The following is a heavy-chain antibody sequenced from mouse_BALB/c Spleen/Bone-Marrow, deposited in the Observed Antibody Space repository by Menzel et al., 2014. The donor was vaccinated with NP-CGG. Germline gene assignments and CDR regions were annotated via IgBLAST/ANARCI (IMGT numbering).Heavy chain of an antibody. V-gene: IGHV14-3*02. D-gene: IGHD1-1*01. Sequence: EVQLQQSGAELVKPGASVKLSCTASGFNIKDTYMHWVKQRPEQGLEWIGRIDPANGNTKYDPKFQGKATITADTSSNTAFLQLSSLASEDAAVYCGAEYDYGWYFYVWGAGTTVTVSS. CDR1: GFNIKDTY. CDR2: IDPANGNT. J-gene: IGHJ1*01. CDR3: AEYDYGWYFYV.